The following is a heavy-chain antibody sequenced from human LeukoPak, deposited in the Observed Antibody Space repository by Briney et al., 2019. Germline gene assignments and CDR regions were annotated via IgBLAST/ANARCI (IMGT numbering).Heavy chain of an antibody. CDR3: ARSVGGVIIDEYYFDY. CDR1: GYTFTSYY. J-gene: IGHJ4*02. Sequence: ASVKVSCKASGYTFTSYYMHWVRQAPGQGLEWMGIINPSGGSTSYAQKFQGRVTMTRDTSTGTVYMELSSLRSEDTAVYYCARSVGGVIIDEYYFDYGGGGTLVTVSS. CDR2: INPSGGST. D-gene: IGHD3-16*01. V-gene: IGHV1-46*01.